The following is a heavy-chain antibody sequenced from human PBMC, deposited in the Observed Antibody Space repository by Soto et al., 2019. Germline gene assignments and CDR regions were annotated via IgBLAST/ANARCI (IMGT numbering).Heavy chain of an antibody. CDR1: GFSFRSYA. J-gene: IGHJ4*02. CDR3: ARARLDTPALEY. D-gene: IGHD2-2*01. Sequence: QVQLVESGGGVVQPGRSLRLSCAASGFSFRSYAMHWVRQAPGKGLEWVAVMSYDGSDKDYADSVKGRFTISRDNSKNTLYLHMRSLRAEDTAVYYCARARLDTPALEYWGQGTLVTVSS. CDR2: MSYDGSDK. V-gene: IGHV3-30-3*01.